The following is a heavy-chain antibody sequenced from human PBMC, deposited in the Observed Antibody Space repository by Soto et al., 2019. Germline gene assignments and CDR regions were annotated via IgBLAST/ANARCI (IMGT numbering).Heavy chain of an antibody. J-gene: IGHJ4*02. CDR1: GGSLSRSNW. CDR2: IYHSGST. V-gene: IGHV4-4*02. D-gene: IGHD4-17*01. Sequence: QVQLQESGPGLVKPSGTLSLTCAVSGGSLSRSNWWSWVRQPPGKGLEWIGEIYHSGSTNYNPSLKSRVTISVAKANNQFSRKLGSVTAADTAVYYCARDTVTRGYFDYWGQGTLVTVSS. CDR3: ARDTVTRGYFDY.